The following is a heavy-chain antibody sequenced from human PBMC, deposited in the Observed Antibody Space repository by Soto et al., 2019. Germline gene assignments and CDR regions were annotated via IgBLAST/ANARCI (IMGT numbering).Heavy chain of an antibody. CDR3: ARADYGDYLYGMDV. D-gene: IGHD4-17*01. CDR2: IYYSGST. CDR1: GGSISSGGYY. Sequence: PSETLSLTXTVSGGSISSGGYYWSWIRQHPGKGLEWIGYIYYSGSTYYNPSLKSRVTISVDTSKNQFSLKLSSVTAADTAVYYCARADYGDYLYGMDVWGQGTTVTVSS. J-gene: IGHJ6*02. V-gene: IGHV4-31*02.